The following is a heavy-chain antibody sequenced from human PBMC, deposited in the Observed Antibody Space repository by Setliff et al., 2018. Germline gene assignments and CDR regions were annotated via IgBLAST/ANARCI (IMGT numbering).Heavy chain of an antibody. CDR2: LYTSGDT. CDR3: ARDRVVVLAGRRGFYFDY. CDR1: GGSISSHY. D-gene: IGHD2-15*01. J-gene: IGHJ4*02. Sequence: PSETLSLTCTVSGGSISSHYWTWIRQPAGKGLEWIGRLYTSGDTNYNPSLKSRVSMSLDTSKNQFSLKLSSVTAADTAGYYCARDRVVVLAGRRGFYFDYWGQGTLVTVSS. V-gene: IGHV4-4*07.